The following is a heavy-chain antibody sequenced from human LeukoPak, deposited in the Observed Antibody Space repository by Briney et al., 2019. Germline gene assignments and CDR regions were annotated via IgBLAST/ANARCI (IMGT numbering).Heavy chain of an antibody. D-gene: IGHD2-21*02. CDR2: ISYDGSNK. CDR1: GFTFSSYA. V-gene: IGHV3-30-3*01. J-gene: IGHJ5*02. Sequence: GGSLRLSCAASGFTFSSYAMRWVRQAPGKGLEWVAVISYDGSNKYYADSVKGRFTISRDNSKNTLYLQMNSLRAEDTAVYYCARDGARHIVVVTRGDWFDPWGQGTLVTASS. CDR3: ARDGARHIVVVTRGDWFDP.